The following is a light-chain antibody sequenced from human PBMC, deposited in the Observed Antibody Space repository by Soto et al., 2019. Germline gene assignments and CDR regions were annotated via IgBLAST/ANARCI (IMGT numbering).Light chain of an antibody. CDR3: CSFAGDYIYV. V-gene: IGLV2-11*01. J-gene: IGLJ1*01. Sequence: QSALTQPRSVSGSPGQSVTISCTGTSSDVGGYNYVSWYLQHPGKAPKVTIYDVSKRPSGVPDRFSGSKSGNTASLTISGLQSEDEADYYCCSFAGDYIYVFGTGTKVTVL. CDR1: SSDVGGYNY. CDR2: DVS.